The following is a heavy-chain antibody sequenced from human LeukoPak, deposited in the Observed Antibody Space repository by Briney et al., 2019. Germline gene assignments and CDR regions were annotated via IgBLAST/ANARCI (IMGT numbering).Heavy chain of an antibody. Sequence: GESLKISCKGSGYSFTSYWIGWVRQMPGKGLERMGIIYPGDSDTRYSPSFQGQVTISADKSISTAYLQWSSLKASDTAMYYCARQVPYSSSPYYYYYMDVWGKGTTVTVSS. V-gene: IGHV5-51*01. J-gene: IGHJ6*03. CDR1: GYSFTSYW. D-gene: IGHD6-6*01. CDR3: ARQVPYSSSPYYYYYMDV. CDR2: IYPGDSDT.